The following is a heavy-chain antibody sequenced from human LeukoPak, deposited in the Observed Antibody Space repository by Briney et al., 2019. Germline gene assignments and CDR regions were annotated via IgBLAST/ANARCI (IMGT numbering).Heavy chain of an antibody. CDR2: INPNSGGT. V-gene: IGHV1-2*02. D-gene: IGHD3-3*01. Sequence: ASVKVSCKASGYTFTGYYMHWVRQAPGQRLEWMGWINPNSGGTNYAQKFQGRVTMTRDTSISTAYMELSRLRSDDTAVYYCARVPVYYDFWSGYSREGAFDIWGQGTMVTVSS. CDR1: GYTFTGYY. J-gene: IGHJ3*02. CDR3: ARVPVYYDFWSGYSREGAFDI.